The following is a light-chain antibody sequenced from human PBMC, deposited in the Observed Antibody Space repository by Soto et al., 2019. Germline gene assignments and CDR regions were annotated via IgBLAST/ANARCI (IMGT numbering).Light chain of an antibody. CDR2: GAS. CDR3: QQYNKWPLT. Sequence: EIVMTQSPATLSVSPGERVTLSCRASQSVSSRLAWYQQKPGQSPRLLIYGASTGATGIPARFSSSGSGTEFTLTISSLQSEDFTVYYCQQYNKWPLTFGQGTKVDIK. CDR1: QSVSSR. J-gene: IGKJ1*01. V-gene: IGKV3-15*01.